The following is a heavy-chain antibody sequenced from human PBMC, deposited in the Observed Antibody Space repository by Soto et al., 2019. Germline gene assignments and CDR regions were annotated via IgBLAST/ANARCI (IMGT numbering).Heavy chain of an antibody. D-gene: IGHD3-3*01. Sequence: QVQLQESGPGLVRYSETLSLTCTVSGASVTDHYWNWIRQPPGKELEWLGFTHYTGHRLYNPSLKSRLTLSVDTSTNQFSLKLTSVTAADTAFYYCAKWSDAPFRGFDIWGQGTKVTVSS. V-gene: IGHV4-59*02. J-gene: IGHJ3*02. CDR3: AKWSDAPFRGFDI. CDR2: THYTGHR. CDR1: GASVTDHY.